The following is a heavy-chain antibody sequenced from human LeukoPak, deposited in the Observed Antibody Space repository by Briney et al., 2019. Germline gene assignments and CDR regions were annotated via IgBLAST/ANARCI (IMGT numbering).Heavy chain of an antibody. D-gene: IGHD3-22*01. J-gene: IGHJ4*02. CDR2: INPDSGGT. V-gene: IGHV1-2*02. Sequence: ASVKVSCKASGYTFTGYYVHWVRQAPGQGLEWMGWINPDSGGTNYAQKFQGRVTMTRDTSISTAYMELNSLRSDDTAVYYCAKDRGGGSSSGYYYFDYWGQGTLVTVPS. CDR3: AKDRGGGSSSGYYYFDY. CDR1: GYTFTGYY.